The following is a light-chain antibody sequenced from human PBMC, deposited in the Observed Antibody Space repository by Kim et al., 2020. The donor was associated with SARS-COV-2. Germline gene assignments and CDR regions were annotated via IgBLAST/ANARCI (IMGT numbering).Light chain of an antibody. V-gene: IGLV4-69*01. J-gene: IGLJ2*01. CDR3: QAWDTGIGV. Sequence: QLVLTQSPSASASLGASVTLTCTLSSGHSGYIIAWHQLHPEKGPRFVMRLKGDGSHTRGDGIPDRFSGSSSGAERFLNISSLQFDDEADYFCQAWDTGIGVFGGGTQLTVL. CDR1: SGHSGYI. CDR2: LKGDGSH.